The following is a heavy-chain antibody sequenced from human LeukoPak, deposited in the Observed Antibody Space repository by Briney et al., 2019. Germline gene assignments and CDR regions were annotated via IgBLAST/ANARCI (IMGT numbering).Heavy chain of an antibody. CDR2: ISGYNGKT. V-gene: IGHV1-18*01. CDR1: GYTFTSYG. D-gene: IGHD3-22*01. Sequence: ASVKVSCKASGYTFTSYGISWVRQAPGQGLEWMGWISGYNGKTNYAQKLQGRVTMTTDTSTSTAYMELRSLRSDDTAVYYCAREPVRDYYDSNAYRSYFDYWGQGTLVTVSS. J-gene: IGHJ4*02. CDR3: AREPVRDYYDSNAYRSYFDY.